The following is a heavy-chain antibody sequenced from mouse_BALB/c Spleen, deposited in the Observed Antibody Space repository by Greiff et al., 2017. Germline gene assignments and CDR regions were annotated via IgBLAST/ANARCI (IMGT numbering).Heavy chain of an antibody. V-gene: IGHV7-3*02. D-gene: IGHD2-4*01. CDR1: GFTFTDYY. CDR3: ARDITGYYDYDGAMDY. J-gene: IGHJ4*01. Sequence: EVKLMESGGGLVQPGGSLRLSCATSGFTFTDYYMSWVRQPPGKALEWLGFIRNKANGYTTEYSASVKGRFTISRDNSQSILYLRMNTLRAEDSATYYCARDITGYYDYDGAMDYWGQGTSVTVSS. CDR2: IRNKANGYTT.